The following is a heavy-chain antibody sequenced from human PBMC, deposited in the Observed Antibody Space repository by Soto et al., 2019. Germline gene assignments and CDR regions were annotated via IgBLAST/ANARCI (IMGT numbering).Heavy chain of an antibody. V-gene: IGHV3-49*03. J-gene: IGHJ4*02. CDR3: TRERSSGSSYFDY. Sequence: GGSLGLSFTASGFTFGYHALSWFRQAAGKGLEWVGFIRTKAYGWTVEYAASVKGRFTISRDDSKSIAYLQMNSLKNEDTAVYFPTRERSSGSSYFDYWGQGTQVTVS. D-gene: IGHD1-26*01. CDR1: GFTFGYHA. CDR2: IRTKAYGWTV.